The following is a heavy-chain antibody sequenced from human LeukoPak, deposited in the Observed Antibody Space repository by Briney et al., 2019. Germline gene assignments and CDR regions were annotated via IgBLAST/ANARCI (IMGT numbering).Heavy chain of an antibody. D-gene: IGHD7-27*01. CDR3: GRFTRSGDSVY. Sequence: GGSLRLSCAASGFTLSSYWMSRVRQAPGKGLEWVANIQQDGSEKQYVDSVKGRFAISRDNAENSLYLQMNSLKAEDTAVYYCGRFTRSGDSVYWGQGTLVTVSS. CDR1: GFTLSSYW. CDR2: IQQDGSEK. J-gene: IGHJ4*02. V-gene: IGHV3-7*04.